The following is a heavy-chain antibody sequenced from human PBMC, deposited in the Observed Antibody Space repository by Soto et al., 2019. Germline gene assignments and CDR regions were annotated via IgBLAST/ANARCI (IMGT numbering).Heavy chain of an antibody. V-gene: IGHV3-48*02. CDR1: GFTFSRYA. CDR2: ISVGGGSI. J-gene: IGHJ3*01. CDR3: VRDDPWAFDV. Sequence: EVQLVESGGGLVQPRRSLRISCAASGFTFSRYAMNWVRQAPGKGLEWVSYISVGGGSIFYADSVKGRFTISRDDAQNSVYLQMNTLRDEDTALYYCVRDDPWAFDVWGQGTMVIVSS.